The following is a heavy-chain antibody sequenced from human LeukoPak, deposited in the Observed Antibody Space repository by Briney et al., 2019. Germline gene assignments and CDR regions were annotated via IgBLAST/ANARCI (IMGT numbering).Heavy chain of an antibody. J-gene: IGHJ4*02. CDR2: MNPNSGNT. CDR3: ARMRPSLTTYYFDY. D-gene: IGHD1-1*01. CDR1: GYTFTSYD. Sequence: GASVKVSCKASGYTFTSYDINRVRQATGQGLEWMGWMNPNSGNTGYAQKFQGRVTMTRNTSISTAYMELSSLRSEDTAVYYCARMRPSLTTYYFDYWGQGTLVTVSS. V-gene: IGHV1-8*01.